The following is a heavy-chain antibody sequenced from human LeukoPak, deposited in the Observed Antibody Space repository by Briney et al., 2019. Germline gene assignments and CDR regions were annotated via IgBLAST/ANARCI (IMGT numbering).Heavy chain of an antibody. Sequence: SETLSLTCTVSGGSISSYYWSWIRQPPGKGLEWIGEINHSGSTNYNPSLKSRVTISVDTSKNQFSLKLSSVTAADTAVYYCARGRPQWLLLIMHAFDIWGQGTMVTVSS. CDR1: GGSISSYY. J-gene: IGHJ3*02. D-gene: IGHD3-22*01. V-gene: IGHV4-34*01. CDR3: ARGRPQWLLLIMHAFDI. CDR2: INHSGST.